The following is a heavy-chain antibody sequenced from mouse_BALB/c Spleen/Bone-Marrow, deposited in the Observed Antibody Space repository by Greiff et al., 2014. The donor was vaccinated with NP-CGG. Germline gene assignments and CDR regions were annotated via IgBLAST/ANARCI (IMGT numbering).Heavy chain of an antibody. Sequence: VQLQQSGAELVKPGASVKMSCKASGYTFTSYWLHWVKQRPGQGLEWIGVLDPPDSYTNFNQKFKGKATLTVDTSSNTAYMQLSRPSSEASAFYCCTRGANPYYYTMDYWGQGTSVTVSS. D-gene: IGHD4-1*01. V-gene: IGHV1-59*01. J-gene: IGHJ4*01. CDR3: TRGANPYYYTMDY. CDR1: GYTFTSYW. CDR2: LDPPDSYT.